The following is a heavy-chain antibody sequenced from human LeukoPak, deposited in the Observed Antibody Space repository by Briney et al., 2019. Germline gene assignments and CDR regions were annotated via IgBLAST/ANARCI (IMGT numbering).Heavy chain of an antibody. J-gene: IGHJ6*03. Sequence: SETLSLTCTVSGDSISSYYWSWIRQPPGKGLEWIGYIYYSGSTNYNPSLKSRVTISVDTSKNRFSLKLSSVTAADTAVYYCASGTTTDYFYMDVWGKGTTVTVSS. CDR1: GDSISSYY. CDR3: ASGTTTDYFYMDV. V-gene: IGHV4-59*01. D-gene: IGHD1-1*01. CDR2: IYYSGST.